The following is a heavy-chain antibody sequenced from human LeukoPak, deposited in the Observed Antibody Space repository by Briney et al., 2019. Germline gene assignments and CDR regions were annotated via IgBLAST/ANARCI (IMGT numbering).Heavy chain of an antibody. V-gene: IGHV3-30*02. J-gene: IGHJ4*02. CDR2: IRYDGSNK. Sequence: GGSLRLSCAASGFTFSSYGMHWVRQAPGKGLEWVAFIRYDGSNKYYADSVKGRFTISRDNSKNTLYLQMNSLRAEDTAVYYCVVAPGSITIFGVVIIGDYWGQGTLVTVSS. CDR1: GFTFSSYG. D-gene: IGHD3-3*01. CDR3: VVAPGSITIFGVVIIGDY.